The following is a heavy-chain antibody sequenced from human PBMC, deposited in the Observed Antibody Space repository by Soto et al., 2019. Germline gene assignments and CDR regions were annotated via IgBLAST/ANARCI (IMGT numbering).Heavy chain of an antibody. D-gene: IGHD4-17*01. CDR2: IKTDGSYT. CDR1: GFSFSSYW. J-gene: IGHJ4*02. V-gene: IGHV3-74*01. Sequence: EVQLAESGGGLVQPGGSLRLSCTVSGFSFSSYWMHWVRQAPGEGLVWVSRIKTDGSYTSYADSVKGRFTISRDNAKSTLYLEMSGLRAEDTAVYYCANTNIGGNYGDVDYWGQGTLVTVSS. CDR3: ANTNIGGNYGDVDY.